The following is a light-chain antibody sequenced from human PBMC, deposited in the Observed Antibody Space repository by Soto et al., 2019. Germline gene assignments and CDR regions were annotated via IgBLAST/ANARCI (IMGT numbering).Light chain of an antibody. V-gene: IGKV1-5*01. CDR1: QSVSGW. CDR3: QQRSNSPPWIT. CDR2: AAS. Sequence: DIQMTQSASTLSASVGDTVTVTCRASQSVSGWLAWYQQKPGKAPKLLIYAASTLQSGVPSRFSGSGSGTEFALAISSLQPEDSAVYYCQQRSNSPPWITFGQGTRLEIK. J-gene: IGKJ5*01.